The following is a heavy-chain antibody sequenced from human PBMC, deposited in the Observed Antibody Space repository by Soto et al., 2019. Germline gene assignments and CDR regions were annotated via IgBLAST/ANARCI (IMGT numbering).Heavy chain of an antibody. CDR2: IYRSGTT. J-gene: IGHJ4*02. CDR3: ARTHSGSYYSVFNY. Sequence: SDTLSFTCVVSNFSISSGYYWGWIRQSPGKGLEWIASIYRSGTTSYNPSLKSRVTISVDPSKNQFSLMLTAVTAADTAVYYCARTHSGSYYSVFNYWGRGSLVTVSS. V-gene: IGHV4-38-2*01. CDR1: NFSISSGYY. D-gene: IGHD1-26*01.